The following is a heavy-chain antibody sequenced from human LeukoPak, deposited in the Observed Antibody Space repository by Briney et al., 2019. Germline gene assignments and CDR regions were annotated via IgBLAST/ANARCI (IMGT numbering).Heavy chain of an antibody. V-gene: IGHV4-4*07. CDR3: ARQEYSSGWYYFDY. D-gene: IGHD6-19*01. CDR1: GGSISNYY. CDR2: KSVSGHT. J-gene: IGHJ4*02. Sequence: SETLSLTCTVSGGSISNYYWNWIRQPAGKGLEWIGRKSVSGHTNYRSSLESRVTMSVDTSKNQFSLKLSSVTAADTAVYYCARQEYSSGWYYFDYWGQGTLVTVSS.